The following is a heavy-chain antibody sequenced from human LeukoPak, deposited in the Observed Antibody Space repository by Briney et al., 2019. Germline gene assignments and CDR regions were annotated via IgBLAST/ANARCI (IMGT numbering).Heavy chain of an antibody. CDR2: ISAYNGNT. V-gene: IGHV1-18*01. CDR1: GYTFTSYG. J-gene: IGHJ4*02. Sequence: ASVKVSCKASGYTFTSYGISWVRQAPGQGLEWMGWISAYNGNTSYAQKLQGRVTMTTDTSTSTAYMELRSLRSDDTAVYYCARTGSGSEKRYYFDYWGQGTLVTVSS. D-gene: IGHD3-10*01. CDR3: ARTGSGSEKRYYFDY.